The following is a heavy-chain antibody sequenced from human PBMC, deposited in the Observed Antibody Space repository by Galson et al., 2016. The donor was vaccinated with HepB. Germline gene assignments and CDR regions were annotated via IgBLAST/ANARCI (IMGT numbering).Heavy chain of an antibody. Sequence: SLRLSCAASGFTFSSFAMSWVRRVPGKGLEWVSAISGRGDRIRYAESVKGRFIISRDNSKNTLDVEMKNLRVADTAVYYCAKEGWFGELLYGHFDFWGQGTLVTVSS. CDR2: ISGRGDRI. J-gene: IGHJ4*02. CDR3: AKEGWFGELLYGHFDF. V-gene: IGHV3-23*01. CDR1: GFTFSSFA. D-gene: IGHD3-10*01.